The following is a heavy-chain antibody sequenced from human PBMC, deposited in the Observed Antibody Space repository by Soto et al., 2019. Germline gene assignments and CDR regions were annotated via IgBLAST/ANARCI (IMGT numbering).Heavy chain of an antibody. D-gene: IGHD5-18*01. CDR1: GYTFTSYY. V-gene: IGHV1-46*04. Sequence: QVQLVQSGAEVKKPGASVKLSCKASGYTFTSYYMHWVRQAPGQGLEWMGIINPSGGSTSYAQKLQARVTMTRDMSTITVYMELSSLRSEDTAVYCCARDPTGRVSYGMDVWGQGTTVTVSS. CDR2: INPSGGST. J-gene: IGHJ6*02. CDR3: ARDPTGRVSYGMDV.